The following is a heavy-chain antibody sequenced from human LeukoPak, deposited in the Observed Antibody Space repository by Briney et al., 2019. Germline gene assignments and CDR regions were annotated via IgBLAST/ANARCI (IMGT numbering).Heavy chain of an antibody. CDR1: GGSFSGYY. CDR2: INHSGST. V-gene: IGHV4-34*01. Sequence: PSETLSLTCAVYGGSFSGYYWSWIRQPPGKGLEWIGEINHSGSTNYNPSLKSRVTISVDTSKNQFSLKLSSETAADTAVYYCARYSGSYYFDYWGQGTLVTVSS. D-gene: IGHD1-26*01. J-gene: IGHJ4*02. CDR3: ARYSGSYYFDY.